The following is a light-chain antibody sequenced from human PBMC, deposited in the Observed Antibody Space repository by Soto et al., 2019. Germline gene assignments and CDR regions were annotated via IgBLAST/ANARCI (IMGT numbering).Light chain of an antibody. V-gene: IGKV3-11*01. CDR3: QERSNWLLS. CDR1: QSVSTY. J-gene: IGKJ4*01. CDR2: DAS. Sequence: ETVLTQSPATLSLSPGESATLSCRASQSVSTYLAWYQQKLGQAPRLLIYDASKRATGIPARFSGSGSGTDFILTISSLEPEDFAVYYCQERSNWLLSFGGGTKVEIK.